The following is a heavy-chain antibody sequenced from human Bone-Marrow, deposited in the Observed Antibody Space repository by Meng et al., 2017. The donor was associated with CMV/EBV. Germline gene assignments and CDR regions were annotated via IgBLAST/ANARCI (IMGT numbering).Heavy chain of an antibody. CDR2: LYYSGST. V-gene: IGHV4-59*12. CDR3: ARERFLEWLSIIDY. Sequence: SETLSLTCSVSGGSISSYYWSWIRQPPGKGLQWIVYLYYSGSTNYNPSLKSRVAISVDTSKNQFSLKLSSVTAADTAVYYCARERFLEWLSIIDYWGQGTLVTVSS. J-gene: IGHJ4*02. D-gene: IGHD3-3*01. CDR1: GGSISSYY.